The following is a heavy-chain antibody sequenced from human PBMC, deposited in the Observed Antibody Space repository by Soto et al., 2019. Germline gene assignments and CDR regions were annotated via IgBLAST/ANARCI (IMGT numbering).Heavy chain of an antibody. CDR1: GFTVSSSY. D-gene: IGHD2-2*02. Sequence: ETLSLSCAASGFTVSSSYMSWVRQAPGKGLEWVSVIYSGGSTYYVDSVKGRFTISRDNSKNTLYLQMNSLRAEDTAVYYCARPRYPTGFFDYWGQGTLVTVSS. V-gene: IGHV3-53*01. CDR2: IYSGGST. J-gene: IGHJ4*02. CDR3: ARPRYPTGFFDY.